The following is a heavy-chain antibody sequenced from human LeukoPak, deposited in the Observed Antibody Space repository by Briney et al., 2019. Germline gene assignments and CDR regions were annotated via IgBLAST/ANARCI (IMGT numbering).Heavy chain of an antibody. CDR2: INPNSGGT. Sequence: ASVKVSCKASGYTFTGYYMHWVRQAPGQGLEWMGWINPNSGGTNYAQKFQGRVTMTRDTSISTAYMGLSRPRSDDTAVYYCARVYYDSSGYYGYWGQGTLVTVSS. D-gene: IGHD3-22*01. V-gene: IGHV1-2*02. CDR1: GYTFTGYY. CDR3: ARVYYDSSGYYGY. J-gene: IGHJ4*02.